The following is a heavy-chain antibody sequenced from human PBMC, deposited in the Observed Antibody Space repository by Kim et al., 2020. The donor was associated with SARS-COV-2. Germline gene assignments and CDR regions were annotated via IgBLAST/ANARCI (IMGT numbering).Heavy chain of an antibody. CDR1: GSNLFRLG. CDR2: FDPADGET. D-gene: IGHD4-17*01. Sequence: ASVKVSCKVSGSNLFRLGMHWVRQPPGKGLEWMGGFDPADGETVYKQNFQGRLSLSEDTSTDTAYMELSSLTSEDTAIYYCATVSTVSGDIYEGRDYWGQGTQVTVSS. V-gene: IGHV1-24*01. CDR3: ATVSTVSGDIYEGRDY. J-gene: IGHJ4*02.